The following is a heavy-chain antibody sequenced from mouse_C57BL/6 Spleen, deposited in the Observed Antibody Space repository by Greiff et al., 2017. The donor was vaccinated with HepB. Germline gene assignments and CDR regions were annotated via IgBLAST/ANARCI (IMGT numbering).Heavy chain of an antibody. J-gene: IGHJ4*01. CDR1: GFTFSSYA. CDR3: TRAPPSYSNYPSYYAMDY. CDR2: ISSGGDYI. V-gene: IGHV5-9-1*02. Sequence: DVQLVESGEGLVKPGGSLKLSCAASGFTFSSYAMSWVRQTPEKRLEWVAYISSGGDYIYYADTVKGRFTISRDNARNTLYLQMSSLKSEDTAMYYCTRAPPSYSNYPSYYAMDYWGQGTSVTVSS. D-gene: IGHD2-5*01.